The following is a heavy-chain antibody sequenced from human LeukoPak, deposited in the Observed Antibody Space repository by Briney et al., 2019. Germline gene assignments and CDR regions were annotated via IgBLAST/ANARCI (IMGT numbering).Heavy chain of an antibody. J-gene: IGHJ4*02. CDR3: ARIAPSIAAAGTSRGGFDY. CDR1: GGSISSYY. CDR2: IYTSGST. V-gene: IGHV4-4*07. D-gene: IGHD6-13*01. Sequence: SETLSLTCTVSGGSISSYYWSWIRQPAGKELEWIGRIYTSGSTNYNPSLKSRVTISVDKSKNQFSLKLSSVPAADTAVYYCARIAPSIAAAGTSRGGFDYWGQGTLVTVSS.